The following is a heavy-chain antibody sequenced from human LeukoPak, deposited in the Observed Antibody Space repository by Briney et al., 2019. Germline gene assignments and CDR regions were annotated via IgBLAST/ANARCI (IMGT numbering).Heavy chain of an antibody. V-gene: IGHV1-2*02. CDR2: INPNSGGT. J-gene: IGHJ4*02. CDR1: GYTFTGYY. Sequence: ASVKVSCKASGYTFTGYYLHWVRQAPGQGLEWVGWINPNSGGTNYAQKFQGRVTMTRDTSITPVYIELSRLRSDDTAVYYCSREDYWGQGTLVTVSS. CDR3: SREDY.